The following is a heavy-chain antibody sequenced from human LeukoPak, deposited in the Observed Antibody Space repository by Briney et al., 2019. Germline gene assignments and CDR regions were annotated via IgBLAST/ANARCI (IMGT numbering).Heavy chain of an antibody. CDR1: GFTFGSYS. Sequence: QSGGSLRLSCAASGFTFGSYSMNWVRQAPGKGLVWVARIKNDGSGIIYADSVEGRFTISRDNARNTVYLQMNSLRAEDTAVYYCARERGVCHPFDYWGQGTLVTVSS. J-gene: IGHJ4*02. CDR2: IKNDGSGI. V-gene: IGHV3-74*01. CDR3: ARERGVCHPFDY. D-gene: IGHD2-8*01.